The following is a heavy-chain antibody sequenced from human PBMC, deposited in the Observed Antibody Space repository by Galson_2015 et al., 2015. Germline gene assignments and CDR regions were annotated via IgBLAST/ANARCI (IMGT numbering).Heavy chain of an antibody. CDR2: INPSTGNT. Sequence: SVKVSCKASGYTFTTYYMHWVRQAPGQGPEWMGIINPSTGNTDYAQKFQGRVTMTRDTSANRVYMELRSLKSGDTAVYYCAREGVSDPQRGNTNSGTFDYWGQGTLVTVSS. D-gene: IGHD1/OR15-1a*01. V-gene: IGHV1-46*01. J-gene: IGHJ4*02. CDR1: GYTFTTYY. CDR3: AREGVSDPQRGNTNSGTFDY.